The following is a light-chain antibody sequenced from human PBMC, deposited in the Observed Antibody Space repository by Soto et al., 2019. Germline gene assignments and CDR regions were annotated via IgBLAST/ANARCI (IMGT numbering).Light chain of an antibody. CDR2: EVN. Sequence: QSALTQPASVSGSPGQSITISCTGTSSDVGGLNYVSWFQQHPGKAPKLIIYEVNRWPSGVSNRFSGPKSGNTASLTVSGLQAEDEADYYCSSYTYSSTWVFGGGTKVTVL. CDR1: SSDVGGLNY. CDR3: SSYTYSSTWV. V-gene: IGLV2-14*01. J-gene: IGLJ3*02.